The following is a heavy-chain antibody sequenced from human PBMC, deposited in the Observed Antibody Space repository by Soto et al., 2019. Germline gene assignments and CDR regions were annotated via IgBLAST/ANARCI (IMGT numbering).Heavy chain of an antibody. Sequence: SVKVSCKSSGGTFSSYAISWVRQAPGQGLEWMGGIIPIFGTANYAQKFQGRVTITADESTSTAYMELSSLRSEDTAVYYCARDGEDIVVVPAVPDYYGMDVWGQGTTVTVSS. CDR1: GGTFSSYA. J-gene: IGHJ6*02. V-gene: IGHV1-69*13. CDR2: IIPIFGTA. D-gene: IGHD2-2*01. CDR3: ARDGEDIVVVPAVPDYYGMDV.